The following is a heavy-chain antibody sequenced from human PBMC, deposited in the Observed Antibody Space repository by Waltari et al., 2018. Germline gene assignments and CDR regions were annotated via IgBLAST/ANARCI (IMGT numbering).Heavy chain of an antibody. CDR2: IYGNDDK. CDR1: GFSLTTGSVA. CDR3: AHRYFSNFDY. J-gene: IGHJ4*02. V-gene: IGHV2-5*01. Sequence: QITLKESGPTLMKPTQTLTLTCAFSGFSLTTGSVAVGWIRQPPGKAPEWLALIYGNDDKKYSPSLRSRLTITKDSSENQVVLTMTNVDPVDTATYYCAHRYFSNFDYGGQGTLVTVSS. D-gene: IGHD3-9*01.